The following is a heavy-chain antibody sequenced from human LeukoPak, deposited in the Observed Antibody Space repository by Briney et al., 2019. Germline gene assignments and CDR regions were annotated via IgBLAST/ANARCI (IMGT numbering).Heavy chain of an antibody. CDR3: ARLTVSGQFDY. Sequence: GGSLRLSCAASGFTLSSYRMHWVRQAPEKGLVWVSVIYTDGSTYYADSVKGRFTISRDNSKNTLHLQMNSLRVEDTAVYYCARLTVSGQFDYWGQGTLVTVSS. J-gene: IGHJ4*02. D-gene: IGHD6-19*01. CDR1: GFTLSSYR. CDR2: IYTDGST. V-gene: IGHV3-66*01.